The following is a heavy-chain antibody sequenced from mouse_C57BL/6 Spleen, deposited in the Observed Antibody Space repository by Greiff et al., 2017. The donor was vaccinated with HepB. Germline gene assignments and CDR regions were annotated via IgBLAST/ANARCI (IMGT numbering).Heavy chain of an antibody. CDR2: INPYNGDT. Sequence: EVQLQQSGPELVKPGDSVKISCKASGYSFTGYFMNWVMQSHGKSLEWIGRINPYNGDTFYNQKFKGKATLTVDKSSSTANMELRSLTSEDSAVYYWARRGLRSDYFDYWGQGTTLTVSS. CDR3: ARRGLRSDYFDY. CDR1: GYSFTGYF. J-gene: IGHJ2*01. D-gene: IGHD1-1*01. V-gene: IGHV1-20*01.